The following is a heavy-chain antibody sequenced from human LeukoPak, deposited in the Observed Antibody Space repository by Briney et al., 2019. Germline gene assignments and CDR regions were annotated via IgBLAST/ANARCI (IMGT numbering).Heavy chain of an antibody. J-gene: IGHJ3*02. CDR2: INHSGST. Sequence: SETLSLTCAVYGGPFSGYYWSWIRQPPGKGLEWIGEINHSGSTNYNPSLKSRVTISVDTSKNQFSLKLSSVTAADTAVYYCAKSNGYGLVDIWGQGTMVTVSS. CDR3: AKSNGYGLVDI. CDR1: GGPFSGYY. V-gene: IGHV4-34*01. D-gene: IGHD3-10*01.